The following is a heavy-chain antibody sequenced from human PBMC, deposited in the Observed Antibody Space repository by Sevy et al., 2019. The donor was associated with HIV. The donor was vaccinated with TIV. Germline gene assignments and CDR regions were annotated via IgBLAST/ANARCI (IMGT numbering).Heavy chain of an antibody. Sequence: GESLKISCAASGFTFDTYSMNWVRQAPGKGLEWVSFISGSSNYIYYADSVKGRFTVSRDNAKNSLYLQMNRVRAEDTAVYYCAKRLVSWDGMDVWGQGTTVTVSS. CDR3: AKRLVSWDGMDV. J-gene: IGHJ6*02. V-gene: IGHV3-21*01. CDR2: ISGSSNYI. CDR1: GFTFDTYS. D-gene: IGHD1-26*01.